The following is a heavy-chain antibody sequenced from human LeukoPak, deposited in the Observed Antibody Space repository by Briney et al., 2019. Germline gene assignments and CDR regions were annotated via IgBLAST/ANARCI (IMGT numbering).Heavy chain of an antibody. V-gene: IGHV4-39*01. CDR3: ASSGYNWNFAAFDI. CDR2: IYYSGST. Sequence: RSSETLSLTCTVSGGSISSSSYYWGWIRQPPGKGLEWIGSIYYSGSTYYNPSLKSRVTISVDTSKNQFFLKLSSVTAADTAVYYCASSGYNWNFAAFDIWGQGTMVTVSS. J-gene: IGHJ3*02. D-gene: IGHD1-7*01. CDR1: GGSISSSSYY.